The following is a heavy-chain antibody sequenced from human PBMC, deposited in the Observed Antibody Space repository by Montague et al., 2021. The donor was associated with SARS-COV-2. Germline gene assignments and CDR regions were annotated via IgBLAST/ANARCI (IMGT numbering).Heavy chain of an antibody. J-gene: IGHJ4*02. D-gene: IGHD5-12*01. Sequence: SLRLSCAASGSIFDNHGMSWFRQVPGKGLEWVSGIDRNGGSPGYADSVKGRFTISRDNGKKSLFLQMDSLRAEDTAFYYCARGYNYGPFDCWGQGTLVTVSP. V-gene: IGHV3-20*04. CDR1: GSIFDNHG. CDR3: ARGYNYGPFDC. CDR2: IDRNGGSP.